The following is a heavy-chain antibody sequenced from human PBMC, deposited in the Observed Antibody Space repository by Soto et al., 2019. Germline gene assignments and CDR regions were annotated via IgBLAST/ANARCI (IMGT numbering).Heavy chain of an antibody. V-gene: IGHV3-23*01. D-gene: IGHD3-22*01. CDR3: AKGLKRITMIVVVITSLDY. Sequence: GGSLRLSCAASGFTFSSYAMSWVRQAPGKGLEWVSAISGSGGSTYYADSVKGRFTISRDNSKNTLYLQMNSLRAEDTAVYYCAKGLKRITMIVVVITSLDYWGQGTLVTVSS. J-gene: IGHJ4*02. CDR2: ISGSGGST. CDR1: GFTFSSYA.